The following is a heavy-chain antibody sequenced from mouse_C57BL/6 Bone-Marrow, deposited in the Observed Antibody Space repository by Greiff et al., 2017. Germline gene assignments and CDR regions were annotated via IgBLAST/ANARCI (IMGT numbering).Heavy chain of an antibody. J-gene: IGHJ4*01. V-gene: IGHV6-3*01. CDR3: TGCYDYY. CDR1: GFTFSNYW. Sequence: EVQVVESGGGLVQPGGSMKLSCVASGFTFSNYWMNWVRQSPEKGLEWVAHISLKSDNYATPYAESVKGRFTISRDDSKSGDYLQMNNLRAEDTVIYYCTGCYDYYWGQGTSVTVSS. D-gene: IGHD2-4*01. CDR2: ISLKSDNYAT.